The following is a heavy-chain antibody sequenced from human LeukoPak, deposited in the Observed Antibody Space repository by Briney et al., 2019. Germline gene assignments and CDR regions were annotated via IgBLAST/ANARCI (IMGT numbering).Heavy chain of an antibody. J-gene: IGHJ4*02. Sequence: SETLSPTCTVSGGSISSYYWSWIRQPAGKGLEWIGRIYTSGSTNYNPSLKSRVTMSVDTSKNQFSLKLSSVTAADTAVYYCARNNYYYDSSGYFGYFDYWGQGTQVTVSS. D-gene: IGHD3-22*01. CDR2: IYTSGST. CDR1: GGSISSYY. CDR3: ARNNYYYDSSGYFGYFDY. V-gene: IGHV4-4*07.